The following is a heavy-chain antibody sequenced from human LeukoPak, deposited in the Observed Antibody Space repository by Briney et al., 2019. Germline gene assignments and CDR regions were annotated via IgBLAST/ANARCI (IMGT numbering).Heavy chain of an antibody. CDR1: GYSFTTYW. J-gene: IGHJ3*02. CDR2: INPGDSDT. CDR3: ARPRQWHRNDAFDI. D-gene: IGHD6-19*01. Sequence: GESLKISCKGSGYSFTTYWIGWVRQMPGKGLEWMGIINPGDSDTRYSPSFQGQVTISADQSISTAHLQWSSLKASDTATYYCARPRQWHRNDAFDIWGQGTMVIVSS. V-gene: IGHV5-51*01.